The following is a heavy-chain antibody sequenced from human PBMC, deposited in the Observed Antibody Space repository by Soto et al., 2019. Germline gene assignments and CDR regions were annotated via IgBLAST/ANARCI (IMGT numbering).Heavy chain of an antibody. CDR3: ARVRRNDASDYYGMDV. Sequence: EVKLVESGGGSAQPGGSLRLSCAASGFSFSTSTMNWVRQAPGKGLGWVSYISSGSTTIYYADSVKDRFTISRDNGKNSLYLQMNSLRDEDTAVYYCARVRRNDASDYYGMDVWGQGTAVTVSS. D-gene: IGHD1-1*01. J-gene: IGHJ6*02. CDR1: GFSFSTST. V-gene: IGHV3-48*02. CDR2: ISSGSTTI.